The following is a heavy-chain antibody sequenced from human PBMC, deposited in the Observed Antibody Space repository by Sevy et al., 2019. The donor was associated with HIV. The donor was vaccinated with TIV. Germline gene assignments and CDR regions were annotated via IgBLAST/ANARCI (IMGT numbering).Heavy chain of an antibody. CDR1: GFTFSSYT. CDR3: ARDGLGGFAQTLDV. CDR2: ISYDGSNK. V-gene: IGHV3-30*04. Sequence: GGSLRLSCAAFGFTFSSYTMHWVRQAPGKGLEWVAVISYDGSNKYYADSVKGRFTISRDNSKNTLYLQMNSLRAEDTAMYYCARDGLGGFAQTLDVWGQGTTVTVSS. D-gene: IGHD3-16*01. J-gene: IGHJ6*02.